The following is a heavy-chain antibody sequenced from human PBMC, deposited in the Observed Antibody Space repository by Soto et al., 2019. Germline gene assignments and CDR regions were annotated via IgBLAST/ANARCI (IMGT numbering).Heavy chain of an antibody. D-gene: IGHD3-3*01. J-gene: IGHJ5*02. CDR2: IYYSGTT. V-gene: IGHV4-30-4*01. CDR3: ARGLLDGLPLRFDP. CDR1: AGYISTGNYY. Sequence: PSETLSLTCNVSAGYISTGNYYWSWIRQSPGKGLEWIGHIYYSGTTYYNPSLKSRITISVDTSKNQFSLKLSSVTAADTAVYYCARGLLDGLPLRFDPWGQGTLVTVSS.